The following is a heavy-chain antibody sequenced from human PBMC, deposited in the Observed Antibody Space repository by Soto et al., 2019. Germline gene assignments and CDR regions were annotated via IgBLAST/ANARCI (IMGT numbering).Heavy chain of an antibody. D-gene: IGHD2-2*01. CDR3: ARAHAPTLPFDY. V-gene: IGHV4-59*01. Sequence: PSETLSLTCTVSGGSIRNVYWSWIRQAPGKGLEWIGFIFHSGNAKYNPSLKSRVTISVDTSKNPFSLSLDSLTAADTAVYFCARAHAPTLPFDYWGQGTLVTVSS. CDR2: IFHSGNA. CDR1: GGSIRNVY. J-gene: IGHJ4*01.